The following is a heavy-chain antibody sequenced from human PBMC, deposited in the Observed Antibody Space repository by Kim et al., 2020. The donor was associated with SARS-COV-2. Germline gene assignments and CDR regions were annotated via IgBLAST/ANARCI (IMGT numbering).Heavy chain of an antibody. Sequence: GGSLRLSCAASGFTFSSYAMSWVRQAPGKGLEWVSAISGSGGSTYYADSVKGRFTISRDNSKNTLYLQMNSLRAEDTAVYYCAKAYQRVRLRYFDWLSNDYYYYYGMDVWGQGTTVTVSS. CDR2: ISGSGGST. J-gene: IGHJ6*02. CDR1: GFTFSSYA. CDR3: AKAYQRVRLRYFDWLSNDYYYYYGMDV. V-gene: IGHV3-23*01. D-gene: IGHD3-9*01.